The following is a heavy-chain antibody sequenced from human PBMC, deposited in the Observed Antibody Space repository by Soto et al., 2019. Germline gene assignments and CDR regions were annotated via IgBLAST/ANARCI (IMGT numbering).Heavy chain of an antibody. CDR2: ISGSGGST. V-gene: IGHV3-23*01. D-gene: IGHD6-19*01. Sequence: GGFLRLSCAASEFTFRSYAMSWVRQAPGKGLEWVSAISGSGGSTYYADSVKGRFTISRDNSKNTLYLQMNSLRAEDTAVYYCAKDRDSSGWLHWGQGTLVTVSS. J-gene: IGHJ4*02. CDR3: AKDRDSSGWLH. CDR1: EFTFRSYA.